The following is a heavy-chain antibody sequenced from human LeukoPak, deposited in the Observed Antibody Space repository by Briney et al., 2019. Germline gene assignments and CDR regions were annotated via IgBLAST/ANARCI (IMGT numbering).Heavy chain of an antibody. CDR3: ARVGAAIAAAASFDY. D-gene: IGHD6-13*01. J-gene: IGHJ4*02. CDR2: IWYDGSNK. Sequence: GGSLRLSCAASGLTFSSYGMHWVRQAPGKGLEWVAVIWYDGSNKYYADSVKGRFTISRDNSKNTLYLQMNRLRAEGTGVYYCARVGAAIAAAASFDYWGQGTLVTVSS. CDR1: GLTFSSYG. V-gene: IGHV3-33*01.